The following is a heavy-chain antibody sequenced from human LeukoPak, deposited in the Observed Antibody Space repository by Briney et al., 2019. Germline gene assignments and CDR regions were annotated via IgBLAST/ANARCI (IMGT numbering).Heavy chain of an antibody. CDR2: IIPIFGNA. D-gene: IGHD3-10*01. CDR1: GGTFSSYA. CDR3: ARAIITMVRGVTVAAAFDI. V-gene: IGHV1-69*05. J-gene: IGHJ3*02. Sequence: SVKVSCKAFGGTFSSYAISWARQAPGQGLEWIGGIIPIFGNANGAQKFQGRVTITTEESTSAAYMELSSLRSEDTAVYYCARAIITMVRGVTVAAAFDIWGQGTMVTVSS.